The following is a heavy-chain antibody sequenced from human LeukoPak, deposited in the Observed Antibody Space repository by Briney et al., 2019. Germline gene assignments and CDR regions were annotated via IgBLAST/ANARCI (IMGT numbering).Heavy chain of an antibody. CDR3: ATTFYVEMATVFDY. CDR2: INHSGST. D-gene: IGHD5-24*01. CDR1: GGSFSGYY. J-gene: IGHJ4*02. Sequence: ASETLSLTCAVYGGSFSGYYWSWIRQPPGKGLEWIGEINHSGSTNYNPSLKSRVTISVDTSKNQFSLKLSSVTAADTAVYYCATTFYVEMATVFDYWGQGTLVTVSS. V-gene: IGHV4-34*01.